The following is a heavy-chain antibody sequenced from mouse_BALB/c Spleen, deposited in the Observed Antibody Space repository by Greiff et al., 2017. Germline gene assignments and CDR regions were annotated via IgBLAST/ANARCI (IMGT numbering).Heavy chain of an antibody. Sequence: EVKLVESGPGLVKPSQSLSLTCTVTGYSITSDYAWNWIRQFPGNKLEWMGYISYSGSTSYNPSLKSRISITRDTSKNQFFLQLNSVTTEDTATYYCARRGGSSFAYWGQGTLVTVSA. D-gene: IGHD1-1*01. CDR2: ISYSGST. CDR1: GYSITSDYA. J-gene: IGHJ3*01. CDR3: ARRGGSSFAY. V-gene: IGHV3-2*02.